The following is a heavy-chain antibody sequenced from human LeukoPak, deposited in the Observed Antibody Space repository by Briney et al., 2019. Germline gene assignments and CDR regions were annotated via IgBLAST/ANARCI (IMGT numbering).Heavy chain of an antibody. CDR1: GYTFTGYY. V-gene: IGHV1-2*06. Sequence: GASVKVSCKASGYTFTGYYMHWVRQAPGQGLEWMGRINPNSGGTNYAQKFQGRVTMTRDTSISTAYMELSRLRSDDTAVYYCARAVTDYDILTGYHLNAFDIWGQGTMVTVSS. CDR3: ARAVTDYDILTGYHLNAFDI. CDR2: INPNSGGT. D-gene: IGHD3-9*01. J-gene: IGHJ3*02.